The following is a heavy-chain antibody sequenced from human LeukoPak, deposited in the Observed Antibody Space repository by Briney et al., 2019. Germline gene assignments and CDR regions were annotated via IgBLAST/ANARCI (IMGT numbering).Heavy chain of an antibody. J-gene: IGHJ4*02. CDR1: GFTFSSYS. CDR2: ISSSSSYI. CDR3: ARGYCSSTSCYTGFDY. D-gene: IGHD2-2*02. Sequence: PGGSLRLSCAASGFTFSSYSMNWVRQAPGKGLEWVSSISSSSSYIYYADSVKGRFTISRDNSKNTLYLQMNSLRAEDTAVYYCARGYCSSTSCYTGFDYWGQGTLVTVSS. V-gene: IGHV3-21*04.